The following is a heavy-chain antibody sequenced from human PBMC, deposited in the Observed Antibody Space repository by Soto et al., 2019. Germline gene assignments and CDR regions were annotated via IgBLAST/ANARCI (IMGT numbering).Heavy chain of an antibody. D-gene: IGHD3-10*01. Sequence: LRLSCAASGFTFSSYAMHWVRQAPGKGLEWVAVISYDGSNKYYADSVKGRFTISRDNSKNTLYLQMNSLRAEDTAVHYCARDALRWEFFSWFDPWGQGTLVTVSS. V-gene: IGHV3-30-3*01. J-gene: IGHJ5*02. CDR3: ARDALRWEFFSWFDP. CDR1: GFTFSSYA. CDR2: ISYDGSNK.